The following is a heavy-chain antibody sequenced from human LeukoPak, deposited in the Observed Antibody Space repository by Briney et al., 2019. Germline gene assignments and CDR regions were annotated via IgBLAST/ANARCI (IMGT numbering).Heavy chain of an antibody. J-gene: IGHJ6*02. D-gene: IGHD2-15*01. CDR1: GGSISSYY. CDR3: AREGYCSGGNCYRFAMDV. CDR2: IYYSEST. Sequence: SETLSLTCTVSGGSISSYYWSWIRQPPGKGLEWIGYIYYSESTNYNPSLKSRVTISVDTSKNQFSLKLTSVTAADTAVYYCAREGYCSGGNCYRFAMDVWGQGTTVTVSS. V-gene: IGHV4-59*01.